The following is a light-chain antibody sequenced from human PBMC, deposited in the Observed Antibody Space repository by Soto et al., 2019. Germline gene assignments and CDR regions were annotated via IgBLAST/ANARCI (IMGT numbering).Light chain of an antibody. CDR2: GVS. J-gene: IGLJ2*01. CDR3: CSYAGSRGRV. CDR1: SSDVGGYDY. Sequence: QSALTQPASVSGSPGQSITISCTGTSSDVGGYDYVSWYQQHPGKAPKLVLYGVSYRPSGISARFSGSKFQNTASLTISGLQAEDEADYYCCSYAGSRGRVFGGGTKLTVL. V-gene: IGLV2-14*01.